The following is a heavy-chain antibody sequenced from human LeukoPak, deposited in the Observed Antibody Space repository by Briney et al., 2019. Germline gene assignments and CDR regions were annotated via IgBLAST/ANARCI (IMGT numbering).Heavy chain of an antibody. J-gene: IGHJ4*02. Sequence: ASVKVSCTASGYTFTGYYMHWVRQAPGQGLEWMGWINPNSGGTNYAQKFQGWVTMTRDTSISTAYMELSRLRSDDTAVYYCARATRSQYSSGWHYWGQGTLVTVSS. D-gene: IGHD6-19*01. CDR2: INPNSGGT. CDR3: ARATRSQYSSGWHY. V-gene: IGHV1-2*04. CDR1: GYTFTGYY.